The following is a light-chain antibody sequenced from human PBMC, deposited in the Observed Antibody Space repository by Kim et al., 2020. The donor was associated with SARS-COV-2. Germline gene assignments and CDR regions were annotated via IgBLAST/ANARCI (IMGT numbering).Light chain of an antibody. J-gene: IGKJ5*01. Sequence: SASVGDRVTINFRASQDIRSYLASDQQKPGKAPKLPIYGTFTLKNGVPSRFSGSGSETDFTITISSLQPEDFATYYCQQASGSPITFGQGTRLEI. CDR3: QQASGSPIT. CDR2: GTF. V-gene: IGKV1-9*01. CDR1: QDIRSY.